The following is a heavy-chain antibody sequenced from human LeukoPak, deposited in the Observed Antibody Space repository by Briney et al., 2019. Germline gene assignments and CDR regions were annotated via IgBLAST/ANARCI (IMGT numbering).Heavy chain of an antibody. V-gene: IGHV3-7*04. Sequence: PGGSLRLSCAASGFTFSSYWMSWVRQAPGKGLEWVANIKQDGSEKYYVDSVKGRFTISRDNAKNSLYLQMNSLRAEDTAVYYCVKDGGSYSTAGDSFFDYWGQGTLVTVSS. J-gene: IGHJ4*02. D-gene: IGHD1-26*01. CDR1: GFTFSSYW. CDR3: VKDGGSYSTAGDSFFDY. CDR2: IKQDGSEK.